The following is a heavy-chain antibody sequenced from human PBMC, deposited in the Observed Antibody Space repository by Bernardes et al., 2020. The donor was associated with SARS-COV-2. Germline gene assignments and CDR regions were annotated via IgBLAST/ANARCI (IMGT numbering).Heavy chain of an antibody. CDR3: ATDQRYYDILTGRTYYYGMDV. Sequence: ASVKVSCKVSGYTLTALSMHWVRQAPGKGLEWMGGFDPEDGETIYAQKFQGRVTMTEDTSTDTAYMELSSLRSEDTAVYYCATDQRYYDILTGRTYYYGMDVWGQGTTVTVYS. CDR1: GYTLTALS. J-gene: IGHJ6*02. V-gene: IGHV1-24*01. CDR2: FDPEDGET. D-gene: IGHD3-9*01.